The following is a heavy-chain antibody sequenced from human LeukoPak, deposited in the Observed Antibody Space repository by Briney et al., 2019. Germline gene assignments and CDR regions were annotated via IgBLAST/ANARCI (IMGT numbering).Heavy chain of an antibody. CDR1: GYSFTTYW. CDR2: IYPADSTA. D-gene: IGHD3-22*01. J-gene: IGHJ3*02. V-gene: IGHV5-51*01. CDR3: ASPKYYYDSSGYYYPHAFDI. Sequence: GESLKISCKASGYSFTTYWIGWVRQMPGKGLEWMGIIYPADSTAHYSPSFQGQVTISADKSISTAYLQWSSLKASDTAMYYCASPKYYYDSSGYYYPHAFDIWGQGTMVTVSS.